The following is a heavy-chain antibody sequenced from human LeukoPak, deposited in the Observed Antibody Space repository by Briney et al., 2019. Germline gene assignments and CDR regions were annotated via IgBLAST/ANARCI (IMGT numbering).Heavy chain of an antibody. D-gene: IGHD1-26*01. J-gene: IGHJ4*02. CDR3: ASGVGAAHLGY. V-gene: IGHV3-66*01. Sequence: PGGSLRLSCAASGFTVSSNYMSWVRQAPGKGLEWVSVIYSGGSTYYADSVKGRFTISRDNSRNTLYLQMNSLRAEDTAVYYCASGVGAAHLGYWGQGTLVTVSS. CDR1: GFTVSSNY. CDR2: IYSGGST.